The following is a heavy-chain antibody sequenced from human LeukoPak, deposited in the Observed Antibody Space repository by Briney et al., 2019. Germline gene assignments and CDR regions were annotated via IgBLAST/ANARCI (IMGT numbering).Heavy chain of an antibody. Sequence: PGGSLRLSCAASGFIFSSYWMSWVRQTPGRGLEWVANIKQDGSEKYYVDSVKGRFTISRDNAKNSLYLQMNSLRAEDTAVYYCARGKGLDYWGQGTLVTVSS. CDR3: ARGKGLDY. CDR1: GFIFSSYW. J-gene: IGHJ4*02. V-gene: IGHV3-7*01. CDR2: IKQDGSEK.